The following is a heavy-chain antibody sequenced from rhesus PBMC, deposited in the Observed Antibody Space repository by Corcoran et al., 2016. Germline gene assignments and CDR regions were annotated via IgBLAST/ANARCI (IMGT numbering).Heavy chain of an antibody. CDR1: GFSLSTSGIG. CDR3: ARRWTTVAAIDY. D-gene: IGHD4-29*01. V-gene: IGHV2-1*01. Sequence: QVTLKESGPALVKPTQTLTLPCTFSGFSLSTSGIGVGWIRQPSRKTLEWLAHIYWNDDKYYSTSLKSMLTISKDTSKNQVVLTMTNMDPVDTATYYCARRWTTVAAIDYWGQGVLVTVSS. J-gene: IGHJ4*01. CDR2: IYWNDDK.